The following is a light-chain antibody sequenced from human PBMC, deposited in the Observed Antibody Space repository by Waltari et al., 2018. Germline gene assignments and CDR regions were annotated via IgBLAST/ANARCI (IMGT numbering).Light chain of an antibody. Sequence: SPLSLPVTLGQPASMSCKSSQSLVHSDGNTHLTWLQQRPGQSPRRLIYRVSNRDSGVPDRFSGSGSGTDFTLKISRVEAEDVGVYYCMQGTHWPYTFGQGTKLDIK. CDR2: RVS. J-gene: IGKJ2*01. V-gene: IGKV2-30*02. CDR1: QSLVHSDGNTH. CDR3: MQGTHWPYT.